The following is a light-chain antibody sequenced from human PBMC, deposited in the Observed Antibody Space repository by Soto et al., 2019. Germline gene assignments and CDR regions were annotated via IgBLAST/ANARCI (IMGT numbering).Light chain of an antibody. Sequence: QSVLTQPPSASGTPGQRVTISCSGSSSNIGSNYVYWYQHLPGTAPKLLIYRNTQRPSGVPDRFSGSKSGTSVSLAISGLRSEDEADYYCAAWDDSLSGPVFGGGTQLTVL. J-gene: IGLJ2*01. V-gene: IGLV1-47*01. CDR2: RNT. CDR1: SSNIGSNY. CDR3: AAWDDSLSGPV.